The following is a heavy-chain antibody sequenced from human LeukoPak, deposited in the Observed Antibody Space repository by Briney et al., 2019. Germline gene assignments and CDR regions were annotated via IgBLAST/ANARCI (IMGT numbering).Heavy chain of an antibody. CDR1: GFTFSTYS. CDR3: ARGYYFDY. V-gene: IGHV3-48*02. CDR2: ISGSGTTI. Sequence: EGSLRLSCAASGFTFSTYSMNWVRQAPGKGLEWVSYISGSGTTIYYADSVKGRFTISRDNAKNSLYLQMNSLRDEDTAVYSCARGYYFDYWGQGTLVTVSS. J-gene: IGHJ4*02.